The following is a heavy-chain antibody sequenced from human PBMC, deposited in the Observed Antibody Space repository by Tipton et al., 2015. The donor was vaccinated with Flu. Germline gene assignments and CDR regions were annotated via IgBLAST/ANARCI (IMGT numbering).Heavy chain of an antibody. V-gene: IGHV4-59*12. Sequence: TPSLTCSVSGASISDYYWNWIRQRPGKGLEWLAHISYSGTTDYNPSLKSRLTVSADTSKNQFSLKLSSVTAADTAVYYCAGDTIFGVAHWGQGTLVTVSS. CDR1: GASISDYY. CDR2: ISYSGTT. J-gene: IGHJ4*02. D-gene: IGHD3-3*01. CDR3: AGDTIFGVAH.